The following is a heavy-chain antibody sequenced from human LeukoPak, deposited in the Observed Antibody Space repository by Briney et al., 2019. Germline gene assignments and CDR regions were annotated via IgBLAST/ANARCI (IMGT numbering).Heavy chain of an antibody. J-gene: IGHJ5*02. CDR3: ARDRCTSTSCWPNTWFDP. V-gene: IGHV4-4*02. CDR1: GDSISSSNW. D-gene: IGHD2-2*01. CDR2: IYESGTT. Sequence: SGTLSLTCVVSGDSISSSNWWNWVRQPPGGGLEWIGEIYESGTTNYNPFLKSRVTISLDKSMNQFSLRLDSVTAADTAVYYCARDRCTSTSCWPNTWFDPWGHGTLVTVSS.